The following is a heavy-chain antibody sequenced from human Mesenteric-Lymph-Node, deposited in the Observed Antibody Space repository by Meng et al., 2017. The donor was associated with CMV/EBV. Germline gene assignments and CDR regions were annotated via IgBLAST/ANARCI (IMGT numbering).Heavy chain of an antibody. Sequence: KALGYTFTSDDIHWVRQATGQGPEWMGWMNPNSGNTLSAQQFQGRVSMTRDTSTSTAYMELSSLRSEDTAVYYCARVDYTSSFWFDPWGQGTLVTVSS. D-gene: IGHD6-6*01. J-gene: IGHJ5*02. V-gene: IGHV1-8*01. CDR3: ARVDYTSSFWFDP. CDR1: GYTFTSDD. CDR2: MNPNSGNT.